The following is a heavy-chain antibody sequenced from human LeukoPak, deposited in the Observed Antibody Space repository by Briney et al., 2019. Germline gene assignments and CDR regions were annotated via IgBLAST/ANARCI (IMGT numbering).Heavy chain of an antibody. D-gene: IGHD2-15*01. CDR3: AGEGRWGVAAYDY. V-gene: IGHV3-48*03. CDR2: ISSTGTTI. CDR1: GFTFSSYE. Sequence: RAGGSLRLSCAASGFTFSSYEMTWVRQAPGKGLEWISYISSTGTTIYYADSVKGRFTISRDNAKNTLYLQMNSLRAEDTAVYYCAGEGRWGVAAYDYWGQGTLVTVSS. J-gene: IGHJ4*02.